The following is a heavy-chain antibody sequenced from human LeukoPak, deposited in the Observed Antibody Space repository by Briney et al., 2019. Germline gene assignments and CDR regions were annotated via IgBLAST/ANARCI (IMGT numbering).Heavy chain of an antibody. Sequence: SETLSLTCTVSGGSITDYYWGWIRQPPGKGLEWIGSIYYSGSTYYNPSLKSRVTISVDTSKNQFSLKLSSVTAADTAVYYCARRGDPGSSWTTFDYWGQGTLVTVSS. CDR3: ARRGDPGSSWTTFDY. D-gene: IGHD6-13*01. CDR1: GGSITDYY. J-gene: IGHJ4*02. CDR2: IYYSGST. V-gene: IGHV4-39*01.